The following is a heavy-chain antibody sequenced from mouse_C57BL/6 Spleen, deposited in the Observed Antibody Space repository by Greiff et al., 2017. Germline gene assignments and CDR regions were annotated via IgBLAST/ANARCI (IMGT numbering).Heavy chain of an antibody. CDR3: ARSWAAMDY. CDR2: INPSTGGT. CDR1: GYSFTGYY. Sequence: VQLQQSGPELVKPGASVKISCKASGYSFTGYYMNWVKQSPEKSLEWIGEINPSTGGTTYNQKFKAKATLTVDKSSSTAYMQLKSLTSEDSAVYYCARSWAAMDYWGQGTSVTVSS. V-gene: IGHV1-42*01. J-gene: IGHJ4*01. D-gene: IGHD4-1*01.